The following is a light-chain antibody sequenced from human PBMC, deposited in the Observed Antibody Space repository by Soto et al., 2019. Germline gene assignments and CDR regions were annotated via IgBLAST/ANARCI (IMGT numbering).Light chain of an antibody. CDR2: DAS. J-gene: IGKJ2*01. Sequence: DIQMTQSPSTLSASVGDRVTITCRASQSISGWLAWYQQKPGKAPKLLIYDASSLESGVPSRFSGSGSGTEFTLTISSLQPDDFATYYCQQYSSYYTFGQGTKVDIK. V-gene: IGKV1-5*01. CDR1: QSISGW. CDR3: QQYSSYYT.